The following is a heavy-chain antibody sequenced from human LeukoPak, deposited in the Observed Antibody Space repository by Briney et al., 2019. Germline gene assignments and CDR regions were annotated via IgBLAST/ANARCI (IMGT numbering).Heavy chain of an antibody. CDR1: GFTVSGTH. J-gene: IGHJ5*02. V-gene: IGHV3-53*01. D-gene: IGHD3-16*01. CDR2: MYTGGTT. CDR3: AKDEATSGGGLAP. Sequence: PGGSLRLSCAASGFTVSGTHTSWVRQAPGKGLEWVSAMYTGGTTYYADSVKGRFTISRDNSRNTLFLHMSSLRADDTAVYYCAKDEATSGGGLAPWGQGTLVTVSS.